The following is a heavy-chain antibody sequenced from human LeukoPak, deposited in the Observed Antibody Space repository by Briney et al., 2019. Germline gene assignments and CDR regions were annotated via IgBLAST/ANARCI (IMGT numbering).Heavy chain of an antibody. CDR1: GFTFSSYS. V-gene: IGHV3-48*04. Sequence: GGSLRLSCAASGFTFSSYSMNWIRQAPGKGLEWVSYISSSGSTIYYADSVKGRFTISRDNAKNSLYLQMNSLRAEDTAVYYCARVPVSVYCSGGSCYGGYFDYWGQGTLVTVSS. D-gene: IGHD2-15*01. CDR3: ARVPVSVYCSGGSCYGGYFDY. CDR2: ISSSGSTI. J-gene: IGHJ4*02.